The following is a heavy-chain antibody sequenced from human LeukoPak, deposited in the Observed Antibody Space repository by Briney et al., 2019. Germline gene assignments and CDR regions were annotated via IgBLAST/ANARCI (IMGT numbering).Heavy chain of an antibody. CDR1: GGSISSGDYY. Sequence: PSQTLSLTCTVSGGSISSGDYYWSWIRQPSGKGLEWIGYIYYSGSTYYNPSLKSRVTISVDTSKNQFSLKLSSVTAADTAVYYCARVGMATMNFDYWGQGTLVTVSS. V-gene: IGHV4-30-4*01. CDR3: ARVGMATMNFDY. J-gene: IGHJ4*02. D-gene: IGHD5-24*01. CDR2: IYYSGST.